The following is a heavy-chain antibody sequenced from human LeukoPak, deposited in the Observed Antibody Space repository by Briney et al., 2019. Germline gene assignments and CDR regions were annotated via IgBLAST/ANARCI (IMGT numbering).Heavy chain of an antibody. CDR2: INHSGST. CDR3: ARGELIAAAGTAWFDP. J-gene: IGHJ5*02. V-gene: IGHV4-34*01. D-gene: IGHD6-13*01. Sequence: PSETLSLTCAVYGGSFSGYYWSWIRQPPGKGLEWIGEINHSGSTNYNPSLKSRVTISVDTSKNQFSLELSSVTAADTAVYYCARGELIAAAGTAWFDPWGQGTLVTVSS. CDR1: GGSFSGYY.